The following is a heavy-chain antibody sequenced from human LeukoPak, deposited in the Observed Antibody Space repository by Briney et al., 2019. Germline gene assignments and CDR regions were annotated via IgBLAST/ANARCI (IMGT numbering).Heavy chain of an antibody. CDR1: GFTFGDYS. CDR3: TRDRIMTDF. Sequence: GGSLRLSCTASGFTFGDYSMTWFRQAPGKGLEWVSFIRNKASGGTTEHAASVRGRFATSRDDSKSIAYLQMNSLKTEDTALYYCTRDRIMTDFWGQGTLVTVSS. J-gene: IGHJ4*02. CDR2: IRNKASGGTT. D-gene: IGHD2-15*01. V-gene: IGHV3-49*03.